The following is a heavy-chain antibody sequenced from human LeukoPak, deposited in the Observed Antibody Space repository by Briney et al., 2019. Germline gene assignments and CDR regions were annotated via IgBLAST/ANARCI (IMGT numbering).Heavy chain of an antibody. CDR1: GGSISSYY. CDR3: ARTQDIWGRSWFDP. V-gene: IGHV4-59*01. Sequence: SETLSLTCTVSGGSISSYYWSWIRQPPGKGLEWIGYIYYSGSTNYNPSLKSRVTISVDTSKNQFSLKLSSVTAADTAVYYCARTQDIWGRSWFDPWGQGTLVTVSS. D-gene: IGHD2-15*01. J-gene: IGHJ5*02. CDR2: IYYSGST.